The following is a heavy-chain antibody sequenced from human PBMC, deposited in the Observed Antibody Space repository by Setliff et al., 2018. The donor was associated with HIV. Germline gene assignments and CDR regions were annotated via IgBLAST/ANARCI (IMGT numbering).Heavy chain of an antibody. J-gene: IGHJ4*02. CDR3: ARTPQIFTAYSYACPYFDH. CDR2: ISAYDSNT. CDR1: GYTFTSYG. D-gene: IGHD5-18*01. V-gene: IGHV1-18*01. Sequence: ASVKVSCKASGYTFTSYGISWVRQAPGQGLEWMGWISAYDSNTNYEHRLQGRVTMTTDTSTSTAYMELRGLISDDTAVYYCARTPQIFTAYSYACPYFDHWGQGTLVTVSS.